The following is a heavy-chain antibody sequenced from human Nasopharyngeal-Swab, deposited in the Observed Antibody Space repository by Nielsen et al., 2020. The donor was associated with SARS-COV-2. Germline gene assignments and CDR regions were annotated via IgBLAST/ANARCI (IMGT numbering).Heavy chain of an antibody. J-gene: IGHJ4*02. CDR3: ARTILSSSPEEGFDY. CDR2: ISSSSSYI. V-gene: IGHV3-21*01. Sequence: VRQAPGKGLEWVSSISSSSSYIYYAGSVKGRFTISRDNAKNSLYLQMNSLRAEDTAVYYCARTILSSSPEEGFDYWGQGTLVTVSS. D-gene: IGHD6-6*01.